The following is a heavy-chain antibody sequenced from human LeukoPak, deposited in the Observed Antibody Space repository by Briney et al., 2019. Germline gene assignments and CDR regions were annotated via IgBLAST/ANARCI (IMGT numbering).Heavy chain of an antibody. Sequence: PSPTLSLTCTVSGGSISSGGYYWSWIRQPPGKGLEWIGYIYHSGSTYYNPSLKSRVTISVDRSKNQFSLKLSSVTAADTAVYYCARDKAGRDCSSTSCYNFDYWGQGTLVTVSS. D-gene: IGHD2-2*02. CDR3: ARDKAGRDCSSTSCYNFDY. CDR1: GGSISSGGYY. J-gene: IGHJ4*02. V-gene: IGHV4-30-2*01. CDR2: IYHSGST.